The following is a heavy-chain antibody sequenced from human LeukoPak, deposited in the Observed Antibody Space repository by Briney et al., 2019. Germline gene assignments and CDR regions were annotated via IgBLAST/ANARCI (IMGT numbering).Heavy chain of an antibody. D-gene: IGHD2-21*01. CDR3: ATKFSLVD. CDR1: GFTFSSFE. J-gene: IGHJ4*02. Sequence: GGSLRLSCAASGFTFSSFEMNWVREAPGKGLEWGSYISSSGSFIYYADSVKGRFTISRDDAKNSLFLQLNSVRAEETALYYCATKFSLVDWGQGTLVPVSS. V-gene: IGHV3-48*03. CDR2: ISSSGSFI.